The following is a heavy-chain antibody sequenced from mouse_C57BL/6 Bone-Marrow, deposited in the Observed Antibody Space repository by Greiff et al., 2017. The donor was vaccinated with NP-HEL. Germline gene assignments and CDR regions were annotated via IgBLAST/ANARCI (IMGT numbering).Heavy chain of an antibody. CDR3: ARNLLYYYAMDY. J-gene: IGHJ4*01. CDR1: GYTFTSYW. CDR2: IDPSDSYT. Sequence: QVQLQQPGAELVMPGASVKLSCKASGYTFTSYWMHWVKQRPGQGLEWIGEIDPSDSYTNYNQKFKGKSTLTVDKSSSTAYMQLSSLTSEDSAVYYCARNLLYYYAMDYWGQGTSVTVSS. D-gene: IGHD2-1*01. V-gene: IGHV1-69*01.